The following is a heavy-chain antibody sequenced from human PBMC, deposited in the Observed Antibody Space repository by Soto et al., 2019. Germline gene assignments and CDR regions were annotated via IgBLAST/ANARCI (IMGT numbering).Heavy chain of an antibody. Sequence: QLQLQESGSVLVKPSQTLSLTCAVSGGSISSGGYSWSWIRQPPGKGLECIGYIYHSESTYYNPSLKSRVTISVDRSKNQFSLQLKSVTAADTAVYYCARVPEYWGQGTRVTVSS. CDR1: GGSISSGGYS. V-gene: IGHV4-30-2*01. J-gene: IGHJ4*02. CDR2: IYHSEST. CDR3: ARVPEY.